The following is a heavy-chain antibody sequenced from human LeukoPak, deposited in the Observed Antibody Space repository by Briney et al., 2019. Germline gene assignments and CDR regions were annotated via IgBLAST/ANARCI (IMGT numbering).Heavy chain of an antibody. CDR1: GFTFSSSA. CDR3: AKQLGYCSDGSCYFPY. V-gene: IGHV3-23*01. J-gene: IGHJ4*02. D-gene: IGHD2-15*01. CDR2: ISNNGGYT. Sequence: GGSLRLSCATSGFTFSSSAMSWVRQAPGKGLEWVSAISNNGGYTYYADSVQGRFTISRDNSKSTLCLQMNSLRAEDTAVYYCAKQLGYCSDGSCYFPYWGQGTLVTASS.